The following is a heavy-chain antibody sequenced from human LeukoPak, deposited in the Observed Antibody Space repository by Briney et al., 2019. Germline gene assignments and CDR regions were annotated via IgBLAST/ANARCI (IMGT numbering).Heavy chain of an antibody. V-gene: IGHV3-20*04. Sequence: GGSLRLSCAASGFTFDDYGMSWVRQAPGKGLEWVSGINWNGGSTGYADSVKGRFAISRDNAKNSLYLQMNSLRAEDTALYYCARDGSFTIRLRLDVWGKGTTVTVSS. CDR2: INWNGGST. CDR3: ARDGSFTIRLRLDV. D-gene: IGHD1-26*01. J-gene: IGHJ6*04. CDR1: GFTFDDYG.